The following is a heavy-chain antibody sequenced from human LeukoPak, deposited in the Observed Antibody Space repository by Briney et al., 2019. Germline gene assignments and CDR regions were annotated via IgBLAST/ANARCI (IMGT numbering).Heavy chain of an antibody. CDR1: GGSISSYY. Sequence: PSETLSLTCTVSGGSISSYYWSWIRQPPGKGLEWIGYIYYSGSTNYNPSLKSRVTISVDTSKNQLSLKLSSVTAADTAVYYCASGDIVVVPAAPRYYYYYMDVWGKGTTVTVSS. CDR3: ASGDIVVVPAAPRYYYYYMDV. CDR2: IYYSGST. V-gene: IGHV4-59*01. J-gene: IGHJ6*03. D-gene: IGHD2-2*01.